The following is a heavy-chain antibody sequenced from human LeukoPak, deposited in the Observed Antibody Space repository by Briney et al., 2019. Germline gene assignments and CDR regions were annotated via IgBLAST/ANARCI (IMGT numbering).Heavy chain of an antibody. Sequence: GGSLRLSCAASGFTFSSYAMSWVRQAPGKGLEWVSAISGSGGSTYYADSVNGRFTISRDNSKNTLYMQMNSLRDEDTAVYYCAKVPRRLEAFDYWGQGTLVTVSS. CDR2: ISGSGGST. V-gene: IGHV3-23*01. J-gene: IGHJ4*02. CDR3: AKVPRRLEAFDY. D-gene: IGHD3-3*01. CDR1: GFTFSSYA.